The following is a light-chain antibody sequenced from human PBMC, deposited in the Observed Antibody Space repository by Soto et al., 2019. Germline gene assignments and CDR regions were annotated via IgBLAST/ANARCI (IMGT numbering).Light chain of an antibody. J-gene: IGKJ5*01. CDR3: QQYNNSPPT. V-gene: IGKV3-15*01. CDR1: QSVTSN. CDR2: GAA. Sequence: ETVMTQSPATLSVSPGERATLSCRASQSVTSNLNWYQQKPGQPPRLLIYGAAARVVGIPTRFSGSGSGTEFTLTISSLESEDFAVYYCQQYNNSPPTFGPGTRLDI.